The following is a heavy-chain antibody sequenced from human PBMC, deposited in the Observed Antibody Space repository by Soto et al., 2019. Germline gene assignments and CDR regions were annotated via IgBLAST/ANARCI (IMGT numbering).Heavy chain of an antibody. CDR2: IYSTSTYI. J-gene: IGHJ4*02. Sequence: EVQLVESGGGLVKPGGSLRLSCAASGFTFSTYTMNWVRQAPGKGLECVSSIYSTSTYIYYTDSVKGRFSISRDNARNSLYLQMNSLRAEDTAVYYCEIDHYFGSGSYGLDYWGPGTLVTVSS. D-gene: IGHD3-10*01. V-gene: IGHV3-21*01. CDR1: GFTFSTYT. CDR3: EIDHYFGSGSYGLDY.